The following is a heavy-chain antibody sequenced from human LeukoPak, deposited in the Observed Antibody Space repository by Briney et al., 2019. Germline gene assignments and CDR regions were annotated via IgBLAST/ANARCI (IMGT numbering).Heavy chain of an antibody. Sequence: GASVKVSCKASGYTFTCYYMHWVRQAPGQGLEWMGWINPNHGDTNYAQKFQDRVSMTRDTSISTAYMHLSRLRSADTAVYYCVRSPHILTGENFDYWGQGTLLTVSS. CDR1: GYTFTCYY. CDR2: INPNHGDT. J-gene: IGHJ4*02. D-gene: IGHD3-9*01. CDR3: VRSPHILTGENFDY. V-gene: IGHV1-2*02.